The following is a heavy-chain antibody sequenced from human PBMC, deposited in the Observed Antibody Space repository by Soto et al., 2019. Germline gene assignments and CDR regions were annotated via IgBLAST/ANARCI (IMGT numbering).Heavy chain of an antibody. CDR1: GGSFSGYY. Sequence: QVQLQQWGAGLLKPSEALSRTCAVYGGSFSGYYWSWIRQFPGKGLEWIGEINHSGSANYNPSLKSRVTISVDTSKNQFSLKLSAVTAADTAVYYCARGGPIAAVYYYDYNGMDVWGQGTTVTVSS. D-gene: IGHD6-13*01. CDR3: ARGGPIAAVYYYDYNGMDV. V-gene: IGHV4-34*01. CDR2: INHSGSA. J-gene: IGHJ6*02.